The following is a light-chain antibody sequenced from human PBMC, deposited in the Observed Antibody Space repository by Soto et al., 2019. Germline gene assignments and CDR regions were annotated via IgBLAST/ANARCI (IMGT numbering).Light chain of an antibody. CDR2: AAS. CDR1: QGISNY. J-gene: IGKJ1*01. CDR3: QKYNSAPRT. V-gene: IGKV1-27*01. Sequence: DIQMTQSPSSLSASVGDRVTITCRASQGISNYLAWYQQKPGKVPKLLIYAASTLQSGVTSPFSGSGSGTYFTLTISSLQPHDVATYYCQKYNSAPRTFGQGTKVEIK.